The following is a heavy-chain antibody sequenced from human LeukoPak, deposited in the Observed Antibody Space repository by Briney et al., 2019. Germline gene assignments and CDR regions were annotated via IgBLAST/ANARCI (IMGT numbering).Heavy chain of an antibody. CDR2: ISHDGDNQ. D-gene: IGHD6-6*01. V-gene: IGHV3-30*18. CDR3: VKWASFWGFGSSDWYFDV. CDR1: GFTFSHYG. J-gene: IGHJ2*01. Sequence: PGGSLRLSCEASGFTFSHYGMLWVRQAPGKGLEWVAFISHDGDNQHYADSVKGRFTISRDDSKNTVYLQMSSLRNDDTAMYYCVKWASFWGFGSSDWYFDVWGRGTLATVSS.